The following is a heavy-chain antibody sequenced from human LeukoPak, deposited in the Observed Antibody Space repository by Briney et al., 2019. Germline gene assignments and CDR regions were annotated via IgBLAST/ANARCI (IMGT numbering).Heavy chain of an antibody. CDR2: IGIESGNT. V-gene: IGHV3-48*04. D-gene: IGHD1-1*01. Sequence: GGSLRLSRTASGFPFIDYSMNWVRQAPGKGLEWISYIGIESGNTNYADSVKGRFTISADNAKKSLYLQMNSLRVEDTAVYYCARDHNYAFDNWGQGTLVSVSS. CDR3: ARDHNYAFDN. CDR1: GFPFIDYS. J-gene: IGHJ4*02.